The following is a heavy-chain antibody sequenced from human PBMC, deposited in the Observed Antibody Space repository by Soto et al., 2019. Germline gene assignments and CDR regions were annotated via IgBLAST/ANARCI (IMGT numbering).Heavy chain of an antibody. J-gene: IGHJ5*02. CDR3: ARLGRYCSGGRCYAWFDP. Sequence: QVQLQESGPGLVKPSETLSLTCTVSGGSISSDYWSWIRQPPGKGLEWIGYIYYSGSTNYNPSLKRRVTLSVDTSKNQFSLKLSSVTAADTAVYYCARLGRYCSGGRCYAWFDPWGQGTLVPVSS. V-gene: IGHV4-59*08. CDR1: GGSISSDY. D-gene: IGHD2-15*01. CDR2: IYYSGST.